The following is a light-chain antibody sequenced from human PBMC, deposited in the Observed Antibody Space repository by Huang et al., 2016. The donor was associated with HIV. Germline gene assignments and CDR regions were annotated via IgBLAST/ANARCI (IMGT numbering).Light chain of an antibody. Sequence: EIVMTQSPATLSVSPGERATLSCRASQSVGSNLAWYQKKLGQAPRLLIYDTSARATGIPARFSGSGSATEFTLTISSLQSEDFAVYYCQQYNSGGTFGQGTKLEIK. CDR3: QQYNSGGT. J-gene: IGKJ2*01. CDR2: DTS. CDR1: QSVGSN. V-gene: IGKV3-15*01.